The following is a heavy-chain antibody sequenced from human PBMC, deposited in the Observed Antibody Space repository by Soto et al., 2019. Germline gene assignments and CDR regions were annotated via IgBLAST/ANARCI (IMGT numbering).Heavy chain of an antibody. CDR1: GFTFSSYW. J-gene: IGHJ4*02. CDR3: SRDTDCSGGSCYPFPLIDY. D-gene: IGHD2-15*01. CDR2: IKQDGSEK. V-gene: IGHV3-7*01. Sequence: EVQLVESGGGLVQPGGSLRLSCAASGFTFSSYWMSWVRQAPGKGLEWVANIKQDGSEKYYVDSVKGRFTISRDNAKNSLYLQMNSLRAEDSAVCYCSRDTDCSGGSCYPFPLIDYWGQGTLVTVSS.